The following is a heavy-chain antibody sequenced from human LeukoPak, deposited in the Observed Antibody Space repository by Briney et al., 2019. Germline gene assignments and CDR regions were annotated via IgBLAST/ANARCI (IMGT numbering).Heavy chain of an antibody. D-gene: IGHD1-26*01. V-gene: IGHV3-21*01. Sequence: GGSLRLSCAASGFTFSSYSMNWVRQAPGKGLEWVSSISSSSSYIYYADSAKGRFTISRDNAKNSLYLQMNSLRAEDTAVYYCATPPRELRGPFDYWGQGTLVTVSS. CDR3: ATPPRELRGPFDY. J-gene: IGHJ4*02. CDR1: GFTFSSYS. CDR2: ISSSSSYI.